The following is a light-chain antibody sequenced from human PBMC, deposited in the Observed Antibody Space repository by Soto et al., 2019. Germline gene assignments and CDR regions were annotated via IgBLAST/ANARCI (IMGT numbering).Light chain of an antibody. CDR1: QSVSSNF. V-gene: IGKV3-20*01. CDR2: DSS. CDR3: QQYDISPWT. J-gene: IGKJ1*01. Sequence: EIVFTQSPATLSLSPGERATLSCRASQSVSSNFLAWYQHKPGQAPSLLIYDSSSRATGIPDRFSGSGSGTDFTLSIIRLEPEDFAVYYCQQYDISPWTFGQGTKVDTK.